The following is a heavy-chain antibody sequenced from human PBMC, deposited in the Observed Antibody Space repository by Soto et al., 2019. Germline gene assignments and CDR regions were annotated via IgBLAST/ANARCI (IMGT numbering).Heavy chain of an antibody. V-gene: IGHV3-30*03. Sequence: GGSLRLSCAASGFTFSSYGMHWVRQAPGKGLERVAVISYEGSNKYYADSVKGRFTISRDNSKNTLYLQMNSLRAEDTAVHYCAMEWSIPRYSSSWYYYYYGMDVWGQGTTVTVSS. D-gene: IGHD6-13*01. J-gene: IGHJ6*02. CDR2: ISYEGSNK. CDR1: GFTFSSYG. CDR3: AMEWSIPRYSSSWYYYYYGMDV.